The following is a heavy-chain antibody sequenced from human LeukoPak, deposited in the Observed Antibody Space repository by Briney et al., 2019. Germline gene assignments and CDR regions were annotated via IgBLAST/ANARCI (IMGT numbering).Heavy chain of an antibody. CDR2: IHTSGST. J-gene: IGHJ3*02. Sequence: PSETLSLTCIVSGGSFSSHYWSWIRQSAGKGPEWIGRIHTSGSTNYNPSLRGRVTMSVDTSKNQFSLKLTSVTAADTGAYYCARDRTGYIGYEGDPFDIWGQGTMVTVSS. CDR3: ARDRTGYIGYEGDPFDI. CDR1: GGSFSSHY. D-gene: IGHD5-12*01. V-gene: IGHV4-4*07.